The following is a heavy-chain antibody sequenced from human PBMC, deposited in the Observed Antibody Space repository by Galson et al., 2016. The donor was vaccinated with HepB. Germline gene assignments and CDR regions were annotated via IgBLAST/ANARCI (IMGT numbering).Heavy chain of an antibody. J-gene: IGHJ4*02. Sequence: SVKVSCKASGYTFTTYGINWVRQAPGQGLEWMGWISAYNGNTNYAQKVQGRVTMSTDTSTNTAYMELWSLRSDDAAVYYCASGIVGANADFDYWGQGTLVTVSS. CDR1: GYTFTTYG. CDR3: ASGIVGANADFDY. CDR2: ISAYNGNT. D-gene: IGHD1-26*01. V-gene: IGHV1-18*01.